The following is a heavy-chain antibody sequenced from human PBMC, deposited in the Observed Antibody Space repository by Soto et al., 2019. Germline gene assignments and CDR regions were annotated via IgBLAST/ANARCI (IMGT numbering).Heavy chain of an antibody. CDR2: ISGSGGST. V-gene: IGHV3-23*01. D-gene: IGHD3-22*01. J-gene: IGHJ4*02. CDR1: GFTFSSYA. CDR3: AKPITYYYDSSGYLGY. Sequence: GGSLRLSCAASGFTFSSYAMSWVRQAPGKGLEWVSAISGSGGSTYYADSVKGRFTISRDNSKSTLYLQMNSLRAEDTAVYYCAKPITYYYDSSGYLGYWGQGTLVTVSS.